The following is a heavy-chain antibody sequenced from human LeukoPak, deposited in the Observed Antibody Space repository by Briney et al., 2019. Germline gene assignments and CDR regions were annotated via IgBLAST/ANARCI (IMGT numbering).Heavy chain of an antibody. CDR1: GFTFSSYG. CDR3: ANDYSNYYSYGMDV. J-gene: IGHJ6*02. D-gene: IGHD4-11*01. V-gene: IGHV3-30*18. Sequence: EGSLRLSCAASGFTFSSYGMHWVRQAPGKGLEWVAVISHDGSNKDYSDSVKGRFTISRDNSRSTLYLQMNSLRVEDTAVYYCANDYSNYYSYGMDVWGQGTTVTVSS. CDR2: ISHDGSNK.